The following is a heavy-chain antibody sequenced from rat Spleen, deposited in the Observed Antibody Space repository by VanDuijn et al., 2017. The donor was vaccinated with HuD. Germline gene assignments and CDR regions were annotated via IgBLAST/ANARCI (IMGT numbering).Heavy chain of an antibody. J-gene: IGHJ3*01. V-gene: IGHV2-6*01. CDR3: TRDHSYWGSYYPGGFAY. CDR1: GFSLTSYN. CDR2: ISSGGHP. Sequence: QVQLMESGPGLVQPSQTLSLTCTVAGFSLTSYNVHWVRQPPGKGLEWIATISSGGHPYYNSALKSRLSISRDTSRSQVFLKMNSLQSEDTAIYFCTRDHSYWGSYYPGGFAYWGQGTLVTVSS. D-gene: IGHD1-12*02.